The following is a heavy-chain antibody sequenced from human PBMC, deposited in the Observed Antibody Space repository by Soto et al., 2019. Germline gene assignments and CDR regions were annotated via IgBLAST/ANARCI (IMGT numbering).Heavy chain of an antibody. J-gene: IGHJ4*02. CDR3: ARGPAPSYYDFWSGDNFDY. V-gene: IGHV1-46*01. D-gene: IGHD3-3*01. CDR2: INPSGGST. Sequence: ASVKVSCKASGYTFTSYHMHWVRQAPGQGLEWMGIINPSGGSTSYAQKFQGRVTMTRDTSTSTVYMELSSLRSEDTAVYYCARGPAPSYYDFWSGDNFDYWGQGTLVTVSS. CDR1: GYTFTSYH.